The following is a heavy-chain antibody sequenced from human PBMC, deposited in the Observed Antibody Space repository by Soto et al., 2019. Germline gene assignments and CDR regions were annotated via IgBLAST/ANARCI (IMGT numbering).Heavy chain of an antibody. CDR3: AYDSSDYYLGY. CDR2: IYWDDDK. D-gene: IGHD3-22*01. J-gene: IGHJ4*02. V-gene: IGHV2-5*02. CDR1: GFSLSTSGLG. Sequence: SGPTLVNPTQTLTLTCSFSGFSLSTSGLGVAWIRQPPGKALEWLALIYWDDDKHYSPSLKSRLTITKDTSKNQVVLTMTNMDPVDTATYYCAYDSSDYYLGYRGMGTLVTVSS.